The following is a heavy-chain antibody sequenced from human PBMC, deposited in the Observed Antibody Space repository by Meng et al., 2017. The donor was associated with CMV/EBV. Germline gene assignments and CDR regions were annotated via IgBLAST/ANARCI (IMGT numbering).Heavy chain of an antibody. CDR1: GGSISSGDYY. CDR2: IYYSGST. D-gene: IGHD3-3*01. V-gene: IGHV4-30-4*08. CDR3: ARDNRRGGVDY. Sequence: QVPLQESGPGLVKPSQPLSLTRTVSGGSISSGDYYWSWIRQPPGKGLEWIGYIYYSGSTYYNPSLKSRVTISVDTSKNQFSLKLSSVTAADTAVYYCARDNRRGGVDYWGQGTLVTVSS. J-gene: IGHJ4*02.